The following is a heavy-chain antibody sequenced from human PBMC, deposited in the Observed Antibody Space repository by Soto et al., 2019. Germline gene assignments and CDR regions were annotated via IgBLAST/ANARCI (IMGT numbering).Heavy chain of an antibody. Sequence: SETLSLTCTVSGGSISSSSYYWGWIRQPPGKGLEWIGSIYYSGSTYYNPSLKSRVTISVDTSKNQFSLKLSSVTAADTAVYYCAVIVATRFDYWGQGTLVTVSS. CDR2: IYYSGST. V-gene: IGHV4-39*01. J-gene: IGHJ4*02. D-gene: IGHD5-12*01. CDR1: GGSISSSSYY. CDR3: AVIVATRFDY.